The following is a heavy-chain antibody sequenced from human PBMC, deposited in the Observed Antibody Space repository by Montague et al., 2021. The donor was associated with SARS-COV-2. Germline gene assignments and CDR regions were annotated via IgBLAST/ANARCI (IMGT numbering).Heavy chain of an antibody. V-gene: IGHV4-59*08. CDR2: IYYSGST. D-gene: IGHD5-24*01. CDR1: GGSISSYY. Sequence: SETLSLTCTVSGGSISSYYWSWIRQPPGKGLEWIGYIYYSGSTXXXPSXXXRVTISVDTSKNQFSLKLSSMTAADAAVYYCARQERRWLQLTPGAFDIWGQGTMVTVSS. J-gene: IGHJ3*02. CDR3: ARQERRWLQLTPGAFDI.